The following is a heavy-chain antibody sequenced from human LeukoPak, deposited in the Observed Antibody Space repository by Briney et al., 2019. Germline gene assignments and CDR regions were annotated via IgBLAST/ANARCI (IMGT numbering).Heavy chain of an antibody. D-gene: IGHD1-20*01. CDR1: GFTFSSYA. CDR2: ISGSGGST. J-gene: IGHJ3*02. V-gene: IGHV3-23*01. CDR3: AKRGIGLGPAKNAFDI. Sequence: PGGSLRLSCAASGFTFSSYAMSWVRQAPGKGLEWVSAISGSGGSTYYADSVKGRFTISRDNSKNTLYLQMNSLRAEDTAVYYCAKRGIGLGPAKNAFDIWGQGTMVTVSS.